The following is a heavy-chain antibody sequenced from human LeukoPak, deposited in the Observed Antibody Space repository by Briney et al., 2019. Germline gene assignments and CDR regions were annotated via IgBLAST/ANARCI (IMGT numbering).Heavy chain of an antibody. J-gene: IGHJ4*02. D-gene: IGHD6-13*01. Sequence: PGGSLRLYCAASGFTFSRYGMHWVRHAPGKGLEWVAVISYDGSNKYYADSVKGRFTISRDNFKNMLYLQMNSLRAEDTAVYSCAKSGGLAAAGLGYWGQGTLVTVSS. CDR3: AKSGGLAAAGLGY. CDR1: GFTFSRYG. CDR2: ISYDGSNK. V-gene: IGHV3-30*18.